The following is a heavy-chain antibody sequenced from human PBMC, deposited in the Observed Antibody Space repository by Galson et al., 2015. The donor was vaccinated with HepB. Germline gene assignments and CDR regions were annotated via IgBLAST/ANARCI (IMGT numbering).Heavy chain of an antibody. V-gene: IGHV1-46*01. CDR3: ARAHPPRYYDSAGAFDI. Sequence: SVKVSCKASGYTFTSYYMHWVRQAPGQGLEWMGIINPSGGSTSYAQKFQGRVTMTRDTSTSTVYMELSSLRSEDTAVYYCARAHPPRYYDSAGAFDIWGQGTMVTVSS. CDR1: GYTFTSYY. D-gene: IGHD3-22*01. CDR2: INPSGGST. J-gene: IGHJ3*02.